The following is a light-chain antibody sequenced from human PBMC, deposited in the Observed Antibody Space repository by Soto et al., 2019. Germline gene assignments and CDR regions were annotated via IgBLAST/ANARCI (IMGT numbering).Light chain of an antibody. Sequence: HFVLTQPASVSGSPGLSIAISCTGTSSDVGGYNSVSWYQQHPGKAPKLMIYDVSNRPSGVSNRFSGSKSGNTASLTISGLQAEDEGDYYCSSYTTGGSYVFGTGTKVTVL. V-gene: IGLV2-14*01. J-gene: IGLJ1*01. CDR1: SSDVGGYNS. CDR2: DVS. CDR3: SSYTTGGSYV.